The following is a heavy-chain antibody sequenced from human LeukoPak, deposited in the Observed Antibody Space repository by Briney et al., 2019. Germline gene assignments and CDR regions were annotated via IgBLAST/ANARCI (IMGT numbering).Heavy chain of an antibody. J-gene: IGHJ3*02. CDR3: ARTRIVVVTAKPRPTAFDI. CDR2: IIPIFGTA. D-gene: IGHD2-21*02. Sequence: AASVKVSCKASGGTFSSYAISWVRQAPGQGLEWMGGIIPIFGTANYAQKFQGRVTITADESTSTAYMELSSLRSEDTAVYYCARTRIVVVTAKPRPTAFDIWGQGTMVTVSS. V-gene: IGHV1-69*13. CDR1: GGTFSSYA.